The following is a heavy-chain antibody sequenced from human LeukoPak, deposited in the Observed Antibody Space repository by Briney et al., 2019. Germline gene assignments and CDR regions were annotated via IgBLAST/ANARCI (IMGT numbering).Heavy chain of an antibody. CDR2: INHSGST. Sequence: SETLSLTCAVYGGSFSGYYWSWIRQPPGKGLEWIGEINHSGSTNYNPSLKSRVTISVDTSKNQLSLKLSSVTAADTAVYYRARGESITMFGVPLDAFDIWGQGTMVTVSS. V-gene: IGHV4-34*01. J-gene: IGHJ3*02. D-gene: IGHD3-10*02. CDR3: ARGESITMFGVPLDAFDI. CDR1: GGSFSGYY.